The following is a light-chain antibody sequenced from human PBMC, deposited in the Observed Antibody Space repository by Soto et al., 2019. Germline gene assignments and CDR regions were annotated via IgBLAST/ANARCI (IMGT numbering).Light chain of an antibody. CDR2: AAS. V-gene: IGKV1-39*01. Sequence: TNPPVSLSLSLIQRGTITCRASQSISSYLNWYQQKPGKAPKLLIYAASSLQSGVPSRFSGSGSDTEFTLTISGLQPDDFATYYCQQSYSLPLTFGQGTRLDVK. CDR3: QQSYSLPLT. CDR1: QSISSY. J-gene: IGKJ5*01.